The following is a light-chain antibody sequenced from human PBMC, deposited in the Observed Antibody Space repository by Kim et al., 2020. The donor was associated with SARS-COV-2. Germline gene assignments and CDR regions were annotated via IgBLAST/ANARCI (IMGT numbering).Light chain of an antibody. CDR2: AAS. CDR3: QQLSNSPFT. V-gene: IGKV1-9*01. J-gene: IGKJ3*01. Sequence: IQLTQSPSSLSASVGDRVTITCRASQDISSYLAWYQQKPGKAPKLLIYAASTLQGGVPSRFSGSGSGTHFTLTISSLQPDDSATYYCQQLSNSPFTFGPGTKVDIK. CDR1: QDISSY.